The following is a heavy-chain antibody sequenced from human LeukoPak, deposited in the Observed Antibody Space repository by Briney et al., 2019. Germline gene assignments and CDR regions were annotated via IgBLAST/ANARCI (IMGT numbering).Heavy chain of an antibody. Sequence: GASVKVSCKASGYTFNSYGISWVRHAPGQGLEWMGYISPYSGHTNYGQKFQGRVTMTTDTSTSTAYMELSRLRSDDTAVYYCARYSYARRLFDYWGQGTLVTVSS. CDR1: GYTFNSYG. V-gene: IGHV1-18*04. J-gene: IGHJ4*02. CDR2: ISPYSGHT. D-gene: IGHD5-18*01. CDR3: ARYSYARRLFDY.